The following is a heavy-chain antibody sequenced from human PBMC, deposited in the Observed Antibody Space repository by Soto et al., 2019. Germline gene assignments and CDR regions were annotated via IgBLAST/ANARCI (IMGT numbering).Heavy chain of an antibody. V-gene: IGHV3-15*07. D-gene: IGHD3-3*01. CDR3: TTDFYDFWSGTPDYYYYGMDV. CDR1: GFTFSNGW. Sequence: GVSVRLSCASSGFTFSNGWMKLGRQAPGKGLEWVGRIKSKTDGGTTDYAAPVKGRFTISRDDSKNTLYLQMNSLKTEDTAVYYCTTDFYDFWSGTPDYYYYGMDVWGQGTTVTVSS. CDR2: IKSKTDGGTT. J-gene: IGHJ6*02.